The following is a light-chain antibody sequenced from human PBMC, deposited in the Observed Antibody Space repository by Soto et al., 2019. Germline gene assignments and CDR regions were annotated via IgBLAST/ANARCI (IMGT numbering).Light chain of an antibody. CDR2: EAT. V-gene: IGLV2-14*01. CDR3: SSYTTSSTRV. J-gene: IGLJ1*01. CDR1: SSDVGIYNY. Sequence: QSALTQPASVSGSPGQSIAISCTGSSSDVGIYNYVSWYQQRPGKVPKLIIYEATNRPSGVSNRFSGSKSGNTASLTISGLQAEDEADYYCSSYTTSSTRVFGTGTKVTVL.